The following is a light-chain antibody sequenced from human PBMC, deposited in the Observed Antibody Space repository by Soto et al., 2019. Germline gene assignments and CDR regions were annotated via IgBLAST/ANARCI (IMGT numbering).Light chain of an antibody. CDR2: QVT. CDR1: SSDVGAYNY. Sequence: QSALTQPPSASGSPGQSVTISCTGTSSDVGAYNYVSWYQQHPGKAPRLLLYQVTKRPSGVPDRFSASKSGNTASLTVSGLQAEDEADYYCSSQAGNTFYVFGTGTKLTVL. CDR3: SSQAGNTFYV. J-gene: IGLJ1*01. V-gene: IGLV2-8*01.